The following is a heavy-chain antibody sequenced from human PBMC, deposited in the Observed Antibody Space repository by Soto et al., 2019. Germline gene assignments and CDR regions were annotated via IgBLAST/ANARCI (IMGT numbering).Heavy chain of an antibody. CDR2: IWYDGSNK. J-gene: IGHJ6*02. Sequence: PGGSLRLSCAASGFTFNTYGMHWVRQAPGKGLEWVAVIWYDGSNKYYADSVKGRFTISRDNSKNTMYLQMNSLRVEDTAVYFCATIHCTGGTCPPYPYYDMDVWGQGTTVTVSS. V-gene: IGHV3-33*01. CDR3: ATIHCTGGTCPPYPYYDMDV. CDR1: GFTFNTYG. D-gene: IGHD2-8*02.